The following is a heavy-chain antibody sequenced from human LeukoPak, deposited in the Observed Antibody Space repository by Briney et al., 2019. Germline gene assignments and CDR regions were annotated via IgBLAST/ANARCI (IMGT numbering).Heavy chain of an antibody. CDR2: IYTSGST. V-gene: IGHV4-4*07. Sequence: SETLSLTCTVSGGSIDIYYWSWIRQPAGKGLEWIGRIYTSGSTNYNPSLKTRVTMSVDTSKNQFSLKLSSVTAADTAVYYCARGPLTVTRGFDPWGQGTLVTVSS. D-gene: IGHD4-17*01. J-gene: IGHJ5*02. CDR3: ARGPLTVTRGFDP. CDR1: GGSIDIYY.